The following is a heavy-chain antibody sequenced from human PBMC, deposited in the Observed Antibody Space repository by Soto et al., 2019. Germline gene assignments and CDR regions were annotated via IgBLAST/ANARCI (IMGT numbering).Heavy chain of an antibody. J-gene: IGHJ4*02. CDR3: EKDWLAIITMIVAGFDY. V-gene: IGHV3-74*01. CDR1: GCTFISYW. Sequence: PGGSLRLSCAASGCTFISYWMRWVRQAPGKGLVWVSRINGDASNIRYADSVKGRFTISRDNAKNTLYLQMNSLRAEEPAVYYCEKDWLAIITMIVAGFDYWGQGTLVTVS. CDR2: INGDASNI. D-gene: IGHD3-22*01.